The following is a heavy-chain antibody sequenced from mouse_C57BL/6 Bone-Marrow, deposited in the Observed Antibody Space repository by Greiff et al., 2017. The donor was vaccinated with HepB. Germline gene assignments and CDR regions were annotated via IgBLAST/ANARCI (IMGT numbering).Heavy chain of an antibody. Sequence: EVMLVESGGGLVKPGGSLKLSCAASGFTFSSYAMSWVRQTPEKRLEWVATISDGGSYTYYPDNVKGRFTISRDNAKNNLYLHMSHLKSEDTAMYYCARDRITTVVATAWYFDVWGTGTTVTVSS. CDR1: GFTFSSYA. CDR3: ARDRITTVVATAWYFDV. J-gene: IGHJ1*03. V-gene: IGHV5-4*01. D-gene: IGHD1-1*01. CDR2: ISDGGSYT.